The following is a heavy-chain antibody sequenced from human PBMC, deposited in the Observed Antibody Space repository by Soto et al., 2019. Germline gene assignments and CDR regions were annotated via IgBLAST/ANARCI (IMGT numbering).Heavy chain of an antibody. CDR2: IYYSGST. Sequence: SETLSLTCTVSSGSISFYYWSWIRQPPGKGLEWIGYIYYSGSTNYNPSLKSRVTISVDTSKNQFSLKLSSVTAADTAVYYCARGPVHYDSSGHINPVHYFDYWGQGTLVTVSS. J-gene: IGHJ4*02. CDR1: SGSISFYY. CDR3: ARGPVHYDSSGHINPVHYFDY. D-gene: IGHD3-22*01. V-gene: IGHV4-59*12.